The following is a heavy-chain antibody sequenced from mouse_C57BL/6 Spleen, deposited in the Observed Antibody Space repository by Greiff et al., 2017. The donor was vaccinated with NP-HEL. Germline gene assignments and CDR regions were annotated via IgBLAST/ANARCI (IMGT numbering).Heavy chain of an antibody. Sequence: QVQLQQSGAELARPGASVKLSCKASGYTFTSYGISWVKQRTGQGLEWIGEIYPRSGNTYYNEKFKGKATLTADKSSSTAYMELRSLTSEDSAVYFCARSHYGSSYLHWYFDVWGTGTTVTVSS. CDR1: GYTFTSYG. J-gene: IGHJ1*03. CDR3: ARSHYGSSYLHWYFDV. CDR2: IYPRSGNT. V-gene: IGHV1-81*01. D-gene: IGHD1-1*01.